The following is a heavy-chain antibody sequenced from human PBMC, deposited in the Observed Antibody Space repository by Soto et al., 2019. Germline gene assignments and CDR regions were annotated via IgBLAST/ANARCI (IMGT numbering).Heavy chain of an antibody. J-gene: IGHJ4*02. D-gene: IGHD3-3*01. Sequence: PGGSLRLSCAASGFTFSSYAMSWVRQAPGKGLEWVSSISGSGGSTYYAYSVKGRFTISRDNSKNTLYLQMNSLRAEDTAVYYCAKAPETSRITIFGVVIIADFNYFDXWGQGTLVTVSX. CDR1: GFTFSSYA. CDR3: AKAPETSRITIFGVVIIADFNYFDX. CDR2: ISGSGGST. V-gene: IGHV3-23*01.